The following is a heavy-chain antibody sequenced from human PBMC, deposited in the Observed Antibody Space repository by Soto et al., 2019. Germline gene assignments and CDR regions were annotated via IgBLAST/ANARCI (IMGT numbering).Heavy chain of an antibody. D-gene: IGHD3-10*01. CDR1: GFTFSSYE. CDR3: ARAPLGGWLIGSGTYGYGMDV. CDR2: ISSSGTTI. V-gene: IGHV3-48*03. Sequence: VGSLRLSCAASGFTFSSYEMNWVRQAPGKGLECVSDISSSGTTIYYSDSVKGRFTISRDNAKNSLFPQMNSLRAEDTAVYYCARAPLGGWLIGSGTYGYGMDVWGHGTTVTVSS. J-gene: IGHJ6*02.